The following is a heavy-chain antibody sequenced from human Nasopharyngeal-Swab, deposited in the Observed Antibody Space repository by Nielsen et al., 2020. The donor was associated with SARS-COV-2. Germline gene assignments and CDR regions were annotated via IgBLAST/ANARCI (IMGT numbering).Heavy chain of an antibody. J-gene: IGHJ4*02. CDR2: ISWNSGST. D-gene: IGHD3-3*01. CDR1: GFTFDDYA. V-gene: IGHV3-9*01. CDR3: AKGVKYDFWSGTWGD. Sequence: CAASGFTFDDYAMHWVRQAPGKGLEWVSGISWNSGSTGYADSVKGRFTISRDNAKNSLYLQMNSLRAEDTALYYCAKGVKYDFWSGTWGDWGQGTLVTVSS.